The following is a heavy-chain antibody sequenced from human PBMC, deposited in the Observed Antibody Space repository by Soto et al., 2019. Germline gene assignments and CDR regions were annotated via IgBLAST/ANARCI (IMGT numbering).Heavy chain of an antibody. J-gene: IGHJ6*02. CDR3: ASSVAKYYYYGMDV. CDR2: IIPIFGTA. Sequence: QVQLVQSGAEVKKPGSSVKVSCKASGGTFSSYAISWVRQAPGQGLEWMGGIIPIFGTANYAQKFQGRVTITAVEATNTAYMELSSLRSEDTAVYYCASSVAKYYYYGMDVWGQGTTVTVSS. D-gene: IGHD5-12*01. CDR1: GGTFSSYA. V-gene: IGHV1-69*12.